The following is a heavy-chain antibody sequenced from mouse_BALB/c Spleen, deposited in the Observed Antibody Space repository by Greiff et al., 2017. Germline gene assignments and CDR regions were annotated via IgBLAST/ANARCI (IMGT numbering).Heavy chain of an antibody. CDR1: GYTFTSYW. D-gene: IGHD2-1*01. CDR3: TGWGKNYAMDY. Sequence: VQLQQSGTVLARPGASVKMSCKASGYTFTSYWMSWVNQRPGQGLEWIGAIYPGNSDTSYNQKFKGKAKLTAVTSTSTAYMELSSLTNEDSAVYYCTGWGKNYAMDYWGQGTSVTVSS. V-gene: IGHV1-5*01. J-gene: IGHJ4*01. CDR2: IYPGNSDT.